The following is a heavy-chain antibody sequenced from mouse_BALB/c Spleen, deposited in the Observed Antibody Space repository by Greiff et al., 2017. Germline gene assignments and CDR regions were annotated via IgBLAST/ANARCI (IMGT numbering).Heavy chain of an antibody. CDR2: ISSGGST. D-gene: IGHD1-1*01. CDR1: GFTFSSYA. J-gene: IGHJ1*01. Sequence: EVKLEESGGGLVKPGGSLKLSCAASGFTFSSYAMSWVRQTPEKRLEWVASISSGGSTYYPDSVKGRFTISRDNARNILYLQMSSLRSEDTAMYYCARLETTGYWYFDVWGAGTTVTVSS. CDR3: ARLETTGYWYFDV. V-gene: IGHV5-6-5*01.